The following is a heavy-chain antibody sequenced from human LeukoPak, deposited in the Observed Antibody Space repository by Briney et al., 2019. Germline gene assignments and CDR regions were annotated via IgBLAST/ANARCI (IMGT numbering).Heavy chain of an antibody. J-gene: IGHJ4*02. CDR2: ISERGGST. CDR1: GLSLSNYA. CDR3: AKRGVVIRGILIIGYHQEAYHYDF. D-gene: IGHD3-10*01. Sequence: PGGSLRLSCVVSGLSLSNYAMTWVRQAPGKGLEWVSYISERGGSTTYADSVKGRFTISRDTSLNTLNLQMNNLRAEDTAVYFCAKRGVVIRGILIIGYHQEAYHYDFWGQGVLVTVSS. V-gene: IGHV3-23*01.